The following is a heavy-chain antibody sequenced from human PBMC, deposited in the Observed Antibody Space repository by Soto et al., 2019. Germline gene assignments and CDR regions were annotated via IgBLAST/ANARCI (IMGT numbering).Heavy chain of an antibody. D-gene: IGHD6-19*01. J-gene: IGHJ4*02. CDR1: GFTFSSYG. CDR2: ISYDGSNK. V-gene: IGHV3-30*18. CDR3: AKAMAGESFDY. Sequence: GGSLRLSCAASGFTFSSYGMHWVRQAPGKGLEWVAVISYDGSNKYYADSVKGRFTISRDNSKNTLYLQTNSLRAEDTAVYYCAKAMAGESFDYWGQGTLVTVSS.